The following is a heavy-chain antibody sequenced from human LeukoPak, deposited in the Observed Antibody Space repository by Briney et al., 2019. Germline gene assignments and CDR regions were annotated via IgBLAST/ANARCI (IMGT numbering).Heavy chain of an antibody. D-gene: IGHD6-13*01. V-gene: IGHV3-30*02. J-gene: IGHJ6*03. CDR1: GFTFSSYG. Sequence: GGSLRLSCAASGFTFSSYGMHWVRQAPGKGLEWVAFIRYDGSNKYYADSVKGRFTISRDNSKNTLYLQMNSLRAEDTAVYYCAKDGSIAAAGTYYYYMGVWGKGTTVTVSS. CDR3: AKDGSIAAAGTYYYYMGV. CDR2: IRYDGSNK.